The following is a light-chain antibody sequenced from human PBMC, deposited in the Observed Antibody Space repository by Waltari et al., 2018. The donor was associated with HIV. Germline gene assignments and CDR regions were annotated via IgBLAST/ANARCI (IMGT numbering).Light chain of an antibody. CDR1: KLGDKY. CDR2: QDS. CDR3: QAWDSSTVWM. V-gene: IGLV3-1*01. Sequence: SYELTQPPSVSVSPGQTASITCSGAKLGDKYACWYQQKPGQSPVLVIYQDSKRPSGIPERFSGSNSGNTATLTISGTQAMDEADYYCQAWDSSTVWMFGGGTKLTVL. J-gene: IGLJ3*02.